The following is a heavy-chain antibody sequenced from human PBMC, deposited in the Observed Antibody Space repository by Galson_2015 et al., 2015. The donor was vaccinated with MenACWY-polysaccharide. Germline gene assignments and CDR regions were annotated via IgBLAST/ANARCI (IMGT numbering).Heavy chain of an antibody. D-gene: IGHD6-19*01. J-gene: IGHJ4*02. V-gene: IGHV3-7*01. Sequence: SLRLSCAASGFTLSTYWMSWVRQAPGKGLGWVANIKPDGSDKYYVDSVKGRFTISRDNAKNSLYLQMNGLRAEDTAIFFCARATYNGGWYPDYFDYWGQGALVTVSS. CDR2: IKPDGSDK. CDR3: ARATYNGGWYPDYFDY. CDR1: GFTLSTYW.